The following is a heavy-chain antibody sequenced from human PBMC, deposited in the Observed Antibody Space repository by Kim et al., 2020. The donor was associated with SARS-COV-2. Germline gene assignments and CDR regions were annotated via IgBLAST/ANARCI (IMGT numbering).Heavy chain of an antibody. CDR3: ASKLENDY. CDR1: GGSISSSSYY. D-gene: IGHD1-1*01. Sequence: SETLSLTCTVSGGSISSSSYYWGWIRQPPGKGLEWIGSIYYSGSTYYNPSLKSRVTISVDTSKNQFSLKLSSVTAADTAVYYCASKLENDYWGQGTLVTVSS. V-gene: IGHV4-39*01. CDR2: IYYSGST. J-gene: IGHJ4*02.